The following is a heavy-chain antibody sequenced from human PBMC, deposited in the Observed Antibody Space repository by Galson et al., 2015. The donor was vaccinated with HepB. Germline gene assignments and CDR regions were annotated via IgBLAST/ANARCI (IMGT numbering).Heavy chain of an antibody. D-gene: IGHD6-13*01. V-gene: IGHV3-9*01. CDR2: ISWNSGSI. J-gene: IGHJ4*02. Sequence: SLRLSCAASGFTFDDYAMHWVRQAPGKGLEWVSGISWNSGSIGYADSVKGRFTISRDNAKNSLYLQMNSLRAEDTALYYCAMGEDSSSLGYWGQGTLVTVSS. CDR1: GFTFDDYA. CDR3: AMGEDSSSLGY.